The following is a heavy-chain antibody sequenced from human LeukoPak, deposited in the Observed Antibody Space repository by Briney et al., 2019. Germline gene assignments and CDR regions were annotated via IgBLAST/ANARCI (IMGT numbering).Heavy chain of an antibody. D-gene: IGHD6-19*01. CDR2: INPNSGGT. CDR3: ARDGPFSSGWYAVNY. J-gene: IGHJ4*02. V-gene: IGHV1-2*02. Sequence: ASVKVSCKASGYTFTGYYMHWVRQAPGQGLEWMGWINPNSGGTNYAQKFQGRVTMTRDTSISTAYMELSSLRAEDTAVYYCARDGPFSSGWYAVNYWGQGTLVTVSS. CDR1: GYTFTGYY.